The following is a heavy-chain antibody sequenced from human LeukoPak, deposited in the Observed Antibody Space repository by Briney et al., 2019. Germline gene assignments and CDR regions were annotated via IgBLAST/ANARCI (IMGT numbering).Heavy chain of an antibody. CDR1: GFTFSSYS. D-gene: IGHD3-22*01. Sequence: PGGSLRLSCAASGFTFSSYSMNGLRQAPGKGLEWVSYISSSCSIYYSDSVKGPFTISRDNAKNSLYQQMNSLSAQDTAVYYCARDWRDSRAKFPNDAFDIWGQGAMVTVSS. CDR2: ISSSCSI. J-gene: IGHJ3*02. V-gene: IGHV3-48*04. CDR3: ARDWRDSRAKFPNDAFDI.